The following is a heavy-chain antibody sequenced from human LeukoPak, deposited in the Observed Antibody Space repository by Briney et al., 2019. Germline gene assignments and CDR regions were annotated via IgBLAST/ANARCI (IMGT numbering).Heavy chain of an antibody. CDR3: VKGGLLFEFPLFDY. V-gene: IGHV3-64D*06. CDR1: GFTFSSYA. D-gene: IGHD3-10*01. CDR2: TSSNGGST. Sequence: PGGSLRLSCLASGFTFSSYAMRWVRQAPGKGLEYVSATSSNGGSTYYADSVKGRFTISRDNSKNTLYLQMSSLRAEDTAVYYCVKGGLLFEFPLFDYWGQGTLVTVSS. J-gene: IGHJ4*02.